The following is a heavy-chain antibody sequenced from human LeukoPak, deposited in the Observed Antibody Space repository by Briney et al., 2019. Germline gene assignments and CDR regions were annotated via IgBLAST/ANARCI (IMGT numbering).Heavy chain of an antibody. CDR1: GFTFSDYY. V-gene: IGHV3-11*01. Sequence: PGGSLRLSCTASGFTFSDYYMSWIRQAPGKGLEWVSYISSSSSTIYYADSVKGRFTISRDHAKNSLYLQMNSLRAEDTAVYYCARGSRVVPAAVYWGQGTLVTVSS. CDR3: ARGSRVVPAAVY. J-gene: IGHJ4*02. CDR2: ISSSSSTI. D-gene: IGHD2-2*01.